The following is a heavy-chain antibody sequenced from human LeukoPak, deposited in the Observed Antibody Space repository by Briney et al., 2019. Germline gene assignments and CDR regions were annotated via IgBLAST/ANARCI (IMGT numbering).Heavy chain of an antibody. D-gene: IGHD3-16*02. Sequence: PGGSLRLSCIASKFTFGDYGMNWVRQAPGKGLEWVSFISSSGNTIYYTDSVKGRFTISRDNAKNSVNLQMSSLREEDTAVYYCVRDWGNDREFDYSGQGTLVTVSS. CDR2: ISSSGNTI. V-gene: IGHV3-48*02. J-gene: IGHJ4*02. CDR3: VRDWGNDREFDY. CDR1: KFTFGDYG.